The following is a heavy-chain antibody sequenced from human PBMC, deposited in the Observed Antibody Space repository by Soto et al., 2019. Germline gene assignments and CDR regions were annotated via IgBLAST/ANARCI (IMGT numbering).Heavy chain of an antibody. CDR1: GASVSSTKW. CDR2: IHHSETT. Sequence: PSETLSLTCAVSGASVSSTKWWSWVRQPPGKGLEWIGEIHHSETTNYNPSLESRVTISIDKSKNQFSLKLSSVTAADTAVYYCARGSRLTMVRGVRWFDPWGQGTLVTVSS. D-gene: IGHD3-10*01. CDR3: ARGSRLTMVRGVRWFDP. V-gene: IGHV4-4*02. J-gene: IGHJ5*02.